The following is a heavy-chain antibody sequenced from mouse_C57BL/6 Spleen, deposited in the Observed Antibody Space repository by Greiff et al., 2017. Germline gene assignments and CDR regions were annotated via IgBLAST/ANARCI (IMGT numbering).Heavy chain of an antibody. Sequence: QVQLQQSGPELVKPGASVKLSCKASGYTFTSYDINWVKQRPGQGLEWIGWIYPRDGSTKYNEKFKGKATLTVDTSSSTAYMELHSLTSEDSAVYFCARSLYYYGSSPFAYWGQGTLVTVSA. J-gene: IGHJ3*01. D-gene: IGHD1-1*01. CDR2: IYPRDGST. V-gene: IGHV1-85*01. CDR3: ARSLYYYGSSPFAY. CDR1: GYTFTSYD.